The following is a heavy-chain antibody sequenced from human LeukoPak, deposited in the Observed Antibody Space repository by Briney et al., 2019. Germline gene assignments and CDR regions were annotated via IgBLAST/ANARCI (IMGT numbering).Heavy chain of an antibody. CDR2: GYSGGRT. Sequence: GGSLRLSCAASGFSVSSNYMSWVRQAPGKGLEYISVGYSGGRTYYSDSVKGRFTISRDIPKNTLYLQMNSLKAEDTAVYYCTRQKWQLPFHWGQGTLVTVSS. V-gene: IGHV3-53*01. CDR1: GFSVSSNY. CDR3: TRQKWQLPFH. D-gene: IGHD1-26*01. J-gene: IGHJ4*02.